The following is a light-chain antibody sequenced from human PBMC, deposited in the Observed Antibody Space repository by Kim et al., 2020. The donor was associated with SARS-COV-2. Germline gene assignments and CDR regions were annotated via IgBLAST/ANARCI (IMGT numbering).Light chain of an antibody. CDR1: ALPKQY. CDR3: QSADSSDTYVV. CDR2: KDS. Sequence: SYELTQPPSVSVSPGQTARITCSGDALPKQYVYWYHQKPGQAPVLVIYKDSERPSGIPERFSGSSSGTTATLTISGVQAEDEADYYCQSADSSDTYVVFGGGTQLTVL. J-gene: IGLJ2*01. V-gene: IGLV3-25*03.